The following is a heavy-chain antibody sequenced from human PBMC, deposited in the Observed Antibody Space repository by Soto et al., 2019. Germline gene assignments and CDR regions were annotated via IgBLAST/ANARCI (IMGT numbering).Heavy chain of an antibody. CDR1: GGSISSTTYY. J-gene: IGHJ1*01. D-gene: IGHD4-17*01. CDR2: VYYSGST. CDR3: ARHSSMTTVPFQY. V-gene: IGHV4-39*01. Sequence: QLQLQESGPGLVKPSEALSLTCTVSGGSISSTTYYWAWIRQPPGKGLEWIGSVYYSGSTYYNPSLKSRVTISVDTSKNQFSLKLSSVTAADTAVYYCARHSSMTTVPFQYWGQGTLVTVPS.